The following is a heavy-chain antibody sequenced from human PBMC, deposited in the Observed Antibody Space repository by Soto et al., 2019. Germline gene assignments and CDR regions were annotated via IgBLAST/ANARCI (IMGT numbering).Heavy chain of an antibody. CDR3: ARDKQGYGKTMCDY. V-gene: IGHV4-39*02. Sequence: SETLSLTCTVSGGSISSSNYYWGWIRQPPGKGLEWIGSIYYIGSTYSNPSLKSRVTISVDTSKNQFSLKLSSVTAADTAIYYCARDKQGYGKTMCDYWGQGILVTVSS. J-gene: IGHJ4*02. CDR1: GGSISSSNYY. D-gene: IGHD5-12*01. CDR2: IYYIGST.